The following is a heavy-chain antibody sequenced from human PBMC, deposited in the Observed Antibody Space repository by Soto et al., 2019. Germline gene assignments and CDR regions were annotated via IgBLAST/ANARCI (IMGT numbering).Heavy chain of an antibody. J-gene: IGHJ6*04. CDR1: GFTFSSYG. D-gene: IGHD4-4*01. V-gene: IGHV3-30*18. CDR2: ISYDGSNK. CDR3: AKDTFRYSTCLDV. Sequence: GGSLRLSCAASGFTFSSYGMHWVRQAPGKGLERVAVISYDGSNKYYADSVKGRFTISRDNSKNTLYLQMNSLRAEDTAVYYCAKDTFRYSTCLDVWGKGTTVTVSS.